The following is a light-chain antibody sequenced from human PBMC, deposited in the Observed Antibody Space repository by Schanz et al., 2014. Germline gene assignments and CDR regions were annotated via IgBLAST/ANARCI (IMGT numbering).Light chain of an antibody. V-gene: IGLV2-11*01. CDR3: CSYAGSYTWL. CDR1: SSDIGGRAY. J-gene: IGLJ3*02. Sequence: QSVLTQPASVSGSPGQSITISCTGTSSDIGGRAYVSWYQQRPGKAPQLILYDVSKRPSGVPDRFSGSKSGNTASLTISGLQAEDEADYYCCSYAGSYTWLFGGGTKLTVL. CDR2: DVS.